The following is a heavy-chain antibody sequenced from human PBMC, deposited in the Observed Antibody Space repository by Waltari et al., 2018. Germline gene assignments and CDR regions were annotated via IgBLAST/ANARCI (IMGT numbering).Heavy chain of an antibody. CDR1: GYTFTSYD. CDR3: ARVVEQWLFHYYYYMDV. J-gene: IGHJ6*03. CDR2: MNPNSGNT. D-gene: IGHD6-19*01. Sequence: QVQLVRSGAEVKKPGASVKVSCKASGYTFTSYDINWVRQATGQGLEWMGWMNPNSGNTGYAQKFQGRVTMTRNTSISTAYMELSSLRSEDTAVYYCARVVEQWLFHYYYYMDVWGKGTTVTVSS. V-gene: IGHV1-8*01.